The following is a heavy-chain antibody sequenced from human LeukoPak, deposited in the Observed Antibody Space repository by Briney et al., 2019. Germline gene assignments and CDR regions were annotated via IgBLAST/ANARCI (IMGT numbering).Heavy chain of an antibody. V-gene: IGHV3-66*01. D-gene: IGHD6-19*01. CDR2: IYSGGST. Sequence: PVGGSLRLSCAASGFTVSSNYMSWVRQAPGKGLEWVSVIYSGGSTYYADSVKGRFTISRDNSKNTLYLQMNSLRAEDTAVYYRARDSSDHSSGWYYPRYWGQGTLVTVSS. CDR1: GFTVSSNY. CDR3: ARDSSDHSSGWYYPRY. J-gene: IGHJ4*02.